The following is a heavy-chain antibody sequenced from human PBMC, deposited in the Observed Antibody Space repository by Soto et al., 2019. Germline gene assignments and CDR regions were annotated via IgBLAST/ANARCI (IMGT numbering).Heavy chain of an antibody. V-gene: IGHV3-9*01. Sequence: EVQLVESGGGLVQPGKSLRLSCAASGFIFDDYAMHWVRQAPGKGLEWVSGISRNTGSIGYADSVKGRFTISRDNAKNSLFLQMNSLRAEDTALYFCAKERSGTDYYYGLDVWGQGTTVTVSS. D-gene: IGHD1-1*01. J-gene: IGHJ6*02. CDR3: AKERSGTDYYYGLDV. CDR2: ISRNTGSI. CDR1: GFIFDDYA.